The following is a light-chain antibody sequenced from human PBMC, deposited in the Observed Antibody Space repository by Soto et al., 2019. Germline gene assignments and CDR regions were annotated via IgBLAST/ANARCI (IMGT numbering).Light chain of an antibody. Sequence: EIVLTQSPATLSLSPGERATLSCRASQSVSSYLAWYQQKPGQVPRLVIYDASNRATGIPGRFSGSGSRTDFTLTISSPEPEDFGVYYCQQRSSWPRTFGQGTKVEIK. CDR1: QSVSSY. J-gene: IGKJ1*01. V-gene: IGKV3-11*01. CDR3: QQRSSWPRT. CDR2: DAS.